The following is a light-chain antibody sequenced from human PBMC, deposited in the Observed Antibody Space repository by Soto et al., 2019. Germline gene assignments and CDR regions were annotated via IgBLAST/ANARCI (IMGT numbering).Light chain of an antibody. CDR2: GAS. CDR1: QSVSSN. V-gene: IGKV3D-15*01. Sequence: ENVLNQSPGALSLSPGERATLSCRASQSVSSNYVAWYQQKPGQAPRLLIDGASNRATGIPARFSGSGSGTEFTLTISSLQSEDFAVYYCQHYNNWPRTFAQGTKVDIK. J-gene: IGKJ1*01. CDR3: QHYNNWPRT.